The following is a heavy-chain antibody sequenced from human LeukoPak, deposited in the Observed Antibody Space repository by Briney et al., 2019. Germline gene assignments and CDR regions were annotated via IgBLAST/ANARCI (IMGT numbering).Heavy chain of an antibody. J-gene: IGHJ6*03. CDR1: GFTFSSYG. Sequence: QPGGSLRLSCAASGFTFSSYGMHWVRQAPGKGLEWVAVISYDGSNKYYADSVKGRFIISRDNSKNTLYVQMSSLRAEDTAVYYCAKENDFWSGYYYMDVWGKGTTVTVSS. CDR2: ISYDGSNK. CDR3: AKENDFWSGYYYMDV. D-gene: IGHD3-3*01. V-gene: IGHV3-30*18.